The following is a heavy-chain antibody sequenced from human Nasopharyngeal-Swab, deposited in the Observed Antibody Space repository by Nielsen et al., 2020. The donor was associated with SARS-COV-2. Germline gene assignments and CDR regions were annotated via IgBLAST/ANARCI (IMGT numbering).Heavy chain of an antibody. CDR2: ISSSSSTI. J-gene: IGHJ4*02. CDR1: GFTFSSYA. Sequence: GESLKISCAASGFTFSSYAMSWVRQAPGKGLEWVSYISSSSSTIYYADSVKGRFTISRDNAKNSLYLQMNSLRDEDTAVYYCARGIDYLLNYWGQGTLVTVSS. D-gene: IGHD4-11*01. CDR3: ARGIDYLLNY. V-gene: IGHV3-48*02.